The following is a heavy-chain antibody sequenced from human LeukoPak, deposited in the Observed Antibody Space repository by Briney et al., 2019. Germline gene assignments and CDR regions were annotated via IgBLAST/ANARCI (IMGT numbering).Heavy chain of an antibody. V-gene: IGHV3-74*01. J-gene: IGHJ6*02. D-gene: IGHD2/OR15-2a*01. Sequence: GGSLRLSCAASGFTFSYYSMNWVRQAPGKGLVWVSRINSDGSTTSYADSVKGRFTISRDNAKNTLYLQMNSLRAEDTAVYYCARVGTTSNFYYYYGMDVWGQGTTVTVSS. CDR1: GFTFSYYS. CDR3: ARVGTTSNFYYYYGMDV. CDR2: INSDGSTT.